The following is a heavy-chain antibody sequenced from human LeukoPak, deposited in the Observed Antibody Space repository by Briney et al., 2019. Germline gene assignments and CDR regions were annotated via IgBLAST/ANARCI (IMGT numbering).Heavy chain of an antibody. D-gene: IGHD5-12*01. V-gene: IGHV3-30*02. CDR2: IGSDGTKK. CDR3: AKGQHIVTTISQEGFEY. CDR1: GFTFSNYG. Sequence: PGGSLRLSCVASGFTFSNYGMHWVRQSPGKGLDWVAFIGSDGTKKYSADSVKGRFTISRDNSRNTLYLQMNSLKTEDTAVYYCAKGQHIVTTISQEGFEYWGQGTLVTVST. J-gene: IGHJ4*02.